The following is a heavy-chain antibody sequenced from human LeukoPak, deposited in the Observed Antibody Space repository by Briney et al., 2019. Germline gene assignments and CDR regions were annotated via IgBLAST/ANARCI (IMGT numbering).Heavy chain of an antibody. J-gene: IGHJ6*03. Sequence: ESLRLSCAASGFTFSSYGMHWIRQPPGKGLEWIGEINHSGSTNYNPSLKSRVTISVDTSKNQFSLKLSSVTAADTAVYYCAREMDYYYYMDVWGKGTTVTVSS. CDR2: INHSGST. V-gene: IGHV4-34*01. D-gene: IGHD5-24*01. CDR3: AREMDYYYYMDV. CDR1: GFTFSSYG.